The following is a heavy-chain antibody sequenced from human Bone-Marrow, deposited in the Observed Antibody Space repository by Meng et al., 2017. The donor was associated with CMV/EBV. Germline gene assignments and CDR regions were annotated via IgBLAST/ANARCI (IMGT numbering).Heavy chain of an antibody. CDR2: IKTNTDGATT. CDR1: GLTFSNAW. V-gene: IGHV3-15*01. J-gene: IGHJ4*02. D-gene: IGHD3-10*02. Sequence: GGSLRLSCVASGLTFSNAWMSWVRQAPGKGLEWVGRIKTNTDGATTDYPAPVKGRFTISRDDSKNTPYLQMNSLRAEDTAVYYCTTAHSSVRDYWGQGTLVTVSS. CDR3: TTAHSSVRDY.